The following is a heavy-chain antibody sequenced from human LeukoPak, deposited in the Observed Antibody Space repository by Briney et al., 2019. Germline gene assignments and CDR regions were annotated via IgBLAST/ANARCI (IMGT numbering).Heavy chain of an antibody. V-gene: IGHV3-66*01. CDR3: ARDVEDDYGGNWFDP. J-gene: IGHJ5*02. D-gene: IGHD4-23*01. CDR2: IYSGGST. CDR1: GFTVSSNY. Sequence: GGSLRLSCAASGFTVSSNYMSWDRQAPGKGLEWVSVIYSGGSTYYADSVKGRFTISRDNSKNTLYLQMNSLRAEDTAVYYCARDVEDDYGGNWFDPWGQGTLVTVSS.